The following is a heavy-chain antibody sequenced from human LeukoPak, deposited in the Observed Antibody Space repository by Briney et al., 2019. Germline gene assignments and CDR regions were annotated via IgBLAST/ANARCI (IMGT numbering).Heavy chain of an antibody. V-gene: IGHV6-1*01. Sequence: PSQILSLTCAISGDNVSSNSLAWNWIRQSPSRGLEWLGRTYYRSKWYTDYAVSVKGRITVNPDTSKNQFSLQLNSVTPEDTAVYYCARGGGYCTTTICYSAWFGPWGQGTLVTVSS. CDR3: ARGGGYCTTTICYSAWFGP. CDR1: GDNVSSNSLA. D-gene: IGHD2-2*01. J-gene: IGHJ5*02. CDR2: TYYRSKWYT.